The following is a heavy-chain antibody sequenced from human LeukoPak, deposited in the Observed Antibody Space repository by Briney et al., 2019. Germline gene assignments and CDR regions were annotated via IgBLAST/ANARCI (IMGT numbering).Heavy chain of an antibody. D-gene: IGHD1-14*01. CDR3: ARHGTISSESYFDY. CDR1: GASISSSTYY. J-gene: IGHJ4*02. Sequence: NPSETLSLTCTVSGASISSSTYYWGWIRQPPGKGLEWIGSIYYSGGTYYNPSLQSRVTISVDTSKNQFSLKLNSVTAADTAVYYCARHGTISSESYFDYWGQGALVTVSS. CDR2: IYYSGGT. V-gene: IGHV4-39*01.